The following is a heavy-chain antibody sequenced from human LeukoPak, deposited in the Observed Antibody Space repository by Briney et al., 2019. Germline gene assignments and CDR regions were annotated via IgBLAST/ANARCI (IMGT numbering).Heavy chain of an antibody. J-gene: IGHJ4*02. Sequence: GGSLRLSCAVSGFTVSNNYMSWVRQAPGKELAWVSVIYSDGSTYYADSVKGRFTISRDNSKNTLYLQMNSLRAEDTAVYYCARGGGGGNPFDYWGQGTLVTVSS. CDR1: GFTVSNNY. V-gene: IGHV3-53*01. D-gene: IGHD4-23*01. CDR2: IYSDGST. CDR3: ARGGGGGNPFDY.